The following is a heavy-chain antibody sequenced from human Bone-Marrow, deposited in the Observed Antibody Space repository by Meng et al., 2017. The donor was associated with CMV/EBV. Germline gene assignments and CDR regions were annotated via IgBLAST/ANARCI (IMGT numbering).Heavy chain of an antibody. CDR3: AREYQLQQGGYDAFDI. D-gene: IGHD2-2*01. Sequence: ASVKVSCKASGYTFTGYYMHWVRQAPGQGLEWMGWINPNSGGTNYAQKFQGRVTMTRDTSISTAYRELSRLRSDDTAVYYCAREYQLQQGGYDAFDIWGQGTMVTVSS. V-gene: IGHV1-2*02. CDR1: GYTFTGYY. CDR2: INPNSGGT. J-gene: IGHJ3*02.